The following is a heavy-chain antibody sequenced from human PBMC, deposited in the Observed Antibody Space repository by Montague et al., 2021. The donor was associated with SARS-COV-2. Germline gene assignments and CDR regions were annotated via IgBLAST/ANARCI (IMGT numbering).Heavy chain of an antibody. CDR2: VYHSGYT. D-gene: IGHD5-12*01. J-gene: IGHJ4*02. CDR1: GFSISSGFY. V-gene: IGHV4-38-2*01. CDR3: ARRGYTGSDYFDY. Sequence: SETLSLTCSVSGFSISSGFYWAWILQSPGKGPEWIGTVYHSGYTXYNPSLKGRVTVSIDTSKNQFSLTVTSVTAADTAVYFCARRGYTGSDYFDYWGQGTLVTVSS.